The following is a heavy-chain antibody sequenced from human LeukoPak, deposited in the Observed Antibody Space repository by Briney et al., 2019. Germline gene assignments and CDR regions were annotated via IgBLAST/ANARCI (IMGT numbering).Heavy chain of an antibody. CDR1: GYTFTSYG. Sequence: GASVKVSCKASGYTFTSYGISWVRQAPGQGLEWMGWISAYNGNTNYAQKLQGRVTMTTDTSTSTAYMELRSLRSDDTAVYYCARGYRYYDSSGYLDYWGQGTLVTVSS. CDR3: ARGYRYYDSSGYLDY. V-gene: IGHV1-18*01. CDR2: ISAYNGNT. D-gene: IGHD3-22*01. J-gene: IGHJ4*02.